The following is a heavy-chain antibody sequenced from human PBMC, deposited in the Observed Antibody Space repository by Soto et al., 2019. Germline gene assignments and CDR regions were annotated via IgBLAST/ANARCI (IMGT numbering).Heavy chain of an antibody. CDR1: GFTFSSYG. Sequence: GGSLRLSCAASGFTFSSYGMHWVRQAPGKGLEWVAVISYDGSNKYYADSVKGRFTISRDNSKNTLYLQMNSLRAEDTAVYYCAKDPALNYCSGGSCYSDYWGQGTLVTVSS. V-gene: IGHV3-30*18. CDR3: AKDPALNYCSGGSCYSDY. D-gene: IGHD2-15*01. J-gene: IGHJ4*02. CDR2: ISYDGSNK.